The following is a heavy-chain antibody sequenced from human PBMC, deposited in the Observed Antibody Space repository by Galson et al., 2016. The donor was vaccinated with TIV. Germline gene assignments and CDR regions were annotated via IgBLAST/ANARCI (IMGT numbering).Heavy chain of an antibody. D-gene: IGHD2-2*03. CDR1: GYTFPDFY. V-gene: IGHV1-2*02. Sequence: SVKVSCKASGYTFPDFYLHWVRQAPGQGLEWMGWINPKSGDTNYAQKFQGRVTLTRDTSITTAFLDLKWLRPDDTAVYYRARDGWVSVTPYGMDVWGQGTTVTVSS. J-gene: IGHJ6*02. CDR2: INPKSGDT. CDR3: ARDGWVSVTPYGMDV.